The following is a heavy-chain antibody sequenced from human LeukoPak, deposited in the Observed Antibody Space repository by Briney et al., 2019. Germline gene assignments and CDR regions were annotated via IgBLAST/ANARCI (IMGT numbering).Heavy chain of an antibody. Sequence: SETLSLTCTVSGGSISSGSYYWGWIRQPPGKGLEWIVDINHSGSTNYNPSLKSRISISVDTSKNQFSLKLSSVTAADTAVYYCARQDYDDYYFDYWGQGTLVTVSS. D-gene: IGHD4-17*01. CDR2: INHSGST. CDR1: GGSISSGSYY. CDR3: ARQDYDDYYFDY. V-gene: IGHV4-39*01. J-gene: IGHJ4*02.